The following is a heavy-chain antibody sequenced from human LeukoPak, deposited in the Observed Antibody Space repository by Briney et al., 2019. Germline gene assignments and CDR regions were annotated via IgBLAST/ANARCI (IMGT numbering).Heavy chain of an antibody. V-gene: IGHV3-23*01. CDR1: GFTFSSYA. CDR3: AKVVVPAAITYYYYMDV. Sequence: GGSLRLSCAASGFTFSSYAMSWVRQAPGKGLEWVSAISGSGGSTYYADSVKGRFTISRDNSKNTLYLQMNSLRAEDMAVYYCAKVVVPAAITYYYYMDVWGKGTTVTVSS. J-gene: IGHJ6*03. D-gene: IGHD2-2*02. CDR2: ISGSGGST.